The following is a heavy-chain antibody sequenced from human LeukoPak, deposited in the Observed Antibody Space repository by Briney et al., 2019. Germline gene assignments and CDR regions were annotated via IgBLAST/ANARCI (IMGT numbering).Heavy chain of an antibody. V-gene: IGHV4-31*03. D-gene: IGHD1-26*01. CDR3: ARGWDGQFDY. CDR1: GGSISSGGYY. CDR2: IYYSGST. J-gene: IGHJ4*02. Sequence: SETLSLTCTVSGGSISSGGYYWSWIRQHPGKGLEWIGYIYYSGSTYYNPSLKSRVTISVDTSKNQFSLKLSSVTAADTAVYYCARGWDGQFDYWGQGTLVTVSS.